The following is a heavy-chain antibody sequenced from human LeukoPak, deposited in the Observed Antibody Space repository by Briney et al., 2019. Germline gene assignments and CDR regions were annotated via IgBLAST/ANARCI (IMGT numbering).Heavy chain of an antibody. CDR3: AKDRITMIVVAYYFDY. CDR1: GFTFSSYA. V-gene: IGHV3-23*01. Sequence: GGSLRLSCAASGFTFSSYAMSWVRQAPGKGLKWVSAISGSGGSTYYADSVKGRSTISRDNSKNTLYLQMNSLRAEDTAVYYCAKDRITMIVVAYYFDYWGQGTLVTVSS. D-gene: IGHD3-22*01. J-gene: IGHJ4*02. CDR2: ISGSGGST.